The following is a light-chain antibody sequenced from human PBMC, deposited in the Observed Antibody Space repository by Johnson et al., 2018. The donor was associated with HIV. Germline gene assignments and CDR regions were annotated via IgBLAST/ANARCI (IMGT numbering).Light chain of an antibody. Sequence: QSVLTQPPSVSAAPGQKVTISCSGSSSNIGNNYVSWYQQLPGTAPKLLIYDNDKRPSGIPDRFSGSKSGTSATLGITGLQTGDEADYYCGTWDNSLNTGAVFGPGTNVNGL. V-gene: IGLV1-51*01. J-gene: IGLJ1*01. CDR2: DND. CDR3: GTWDNSLNTGAV. CDR1: SSNIGNNY.